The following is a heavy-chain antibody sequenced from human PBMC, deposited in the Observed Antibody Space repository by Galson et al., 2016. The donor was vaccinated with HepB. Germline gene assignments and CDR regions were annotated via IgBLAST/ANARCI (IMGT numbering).Heavy chain of an antibody. D-gene: IGHD4-23*01. J-gene: IGHJ4*02. CDR2: IYPGDSQT. CDR1: GPIFSSYW. CDR3: ARRVHYGGADY. V-gene: IGHV5-51*01. Sequence: QSGAEVKKPGESLKISCKGYGPIFSSYWIGWVSHMPGKGLEWMGIIYPGDSQTRYSPSFEGQVTFAVDKSISTAYLKWRSLKASDTATYYCARRVHYGGADYWGQGTLVTVSS.